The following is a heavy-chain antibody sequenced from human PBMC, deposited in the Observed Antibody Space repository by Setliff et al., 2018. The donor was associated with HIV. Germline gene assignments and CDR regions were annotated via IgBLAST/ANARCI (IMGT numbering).Heavy chain of an antibody. CDR3: ASSGYNYGGYYMDV. D-gene: IGHD5-18*01. CDR1: GFTFSSCW. CDR2: IKQDGSEK. V-gene: IGHV3-7*03. J-gene: IGHJ6*03. Sequence: LRLSCAASGFTFSSCWVTWVRQGPGKGLEWVANIKQDGSEKYYVDSVKGRFTISRDNGKNSLYLQMNSLRAEDTAVYYCASSGYNYGGYYMDVWGRGTTVTVSS.